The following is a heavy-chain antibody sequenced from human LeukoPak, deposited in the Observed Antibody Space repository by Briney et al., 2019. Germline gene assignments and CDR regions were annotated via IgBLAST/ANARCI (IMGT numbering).Heavy chain of an antibody. V-gene: IGHV3-7*01. CDR3: ATSFWTF. J-gene: IGHJ4*02. CDR1: GIAFSNDW. Sequence: GGSLRLSCAASGIAFSNDWMSWVRQAPGKGLEWVANIKEDGSEKYYVDSVKGRFTISRGNAKNSLYLQMNSLRAEDTAVYYCATSFWTFWGQGTLVTVSS. D-gene: IGHD3/OR15-3a*01. CDR2: IKEDGSEK.